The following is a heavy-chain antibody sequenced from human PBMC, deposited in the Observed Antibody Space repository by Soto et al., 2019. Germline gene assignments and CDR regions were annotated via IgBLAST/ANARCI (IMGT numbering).Heavy chain of an antibody. CDR2: ISYDGSNQ. CDR3: TRGLLTDYFDY. J-gene: IGHJ4*02. Sequence: GGSLRLSCAASGFVFRSYAMNWVRQAPGKGLEWVAVISYDGSNQFYAGSVKGRFTVSRDNSKNTLYLQMNSLRNDDTAVYYCTRGLLTDYFDYWGQGALVTVSS. CDR1: GFVFRSYA. V-gene: IGHV3-30-3*01.